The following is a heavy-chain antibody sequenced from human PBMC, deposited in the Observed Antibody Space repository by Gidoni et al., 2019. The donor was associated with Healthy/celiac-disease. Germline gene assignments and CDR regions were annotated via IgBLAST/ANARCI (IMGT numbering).Heavy chain of an antibody. V-gene: IGHV3-30-3*01. D-gene: IGHD6-13*01. Sequence: QVRLVESGGGVVQPGRSLRLSCAASGFTLSSYAMHWVRQAPGKGLEWVAVISYDGSNKYYADSVKGRFTISRDNSKNTLYLQMNSLRAEDTAVYYCARASYSSSWYFDYWGQGTLVTVSS. CDR2: ISYDGSNK. CDR3: ARASYSSSWYFDY. J-gene: IGHJ4*02. CDR1: GFTLSSYA.